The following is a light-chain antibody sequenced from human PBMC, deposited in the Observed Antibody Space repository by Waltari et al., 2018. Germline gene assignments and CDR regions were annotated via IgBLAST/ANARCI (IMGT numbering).Light chain of an antibody. V-gene: IGKV1-5*03. J-gene: IGKJ1*01. CDR2: KAS. CDR1: QSIGSW. CDR3: QQYDSLWT. Sequence: DIQMSQSPSTLSASVGDRVTITCRASQSIGSWLAWYQQKAGKAPKLLIYKASSLEGGVPSRFSGSGSGTEFILTISSLQPDDFATYYCQQYDSLWTFGQGTKVEIK.